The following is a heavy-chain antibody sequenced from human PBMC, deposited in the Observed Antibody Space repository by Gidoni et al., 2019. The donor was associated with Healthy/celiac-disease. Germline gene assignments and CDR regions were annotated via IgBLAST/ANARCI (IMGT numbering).Heavy chain of an antibody. V-gene: IGHV1-2*04. D-gene: IGHD3-10*01. CDR2: INPNRGGT. J-gene: IGHJ6*02. CDR3: ARGLGEYYYGSGSYHYYYGMDV. CDR1: GYTFTGYY. Sequence: QVQLVQSGAEVKKPGASVKVSCKASGYTFTGYYMHWVRQAPGQGRAWMGWINPNRGGTNHAQKFHGWVTMTRDTSISTAYMELSRLRSDDTAVYYCARGLGEYYYGSGSYHYYYGMDVWGQGTTVTVSS.